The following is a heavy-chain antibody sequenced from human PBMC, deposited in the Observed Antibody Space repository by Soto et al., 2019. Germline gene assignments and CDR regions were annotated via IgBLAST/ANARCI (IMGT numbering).Heavy chain of an antibody. V-gene: IGHV1-18*01. CDR1: GGTFSSYA. Sequence: ASVKVSCKASGGTFSSYAISWVRQAPGQGLEWMGWISGYNGNTNYVQKLQGRVTMTTDTSTSTAYMELRTLRSDDTAVYYCARGDPYDLAYFDYWGQGTLVTVSS. CDR2: ISGYNGNT. D-gene: IGHD3-3*01. CDR3: ARGDPYDLAYFDY. J-gene: IGHJ4*02.